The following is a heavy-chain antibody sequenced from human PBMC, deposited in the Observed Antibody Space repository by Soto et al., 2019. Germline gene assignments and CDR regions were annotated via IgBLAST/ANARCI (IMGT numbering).Heavy chain of an antibody. Sequence: QVQLVQSGAEVKKPGASEKVSCKASGYTFTSYDINWVRQATGQGLEWMGWMNPNSGNTGYAQKFQGRVTMTRNTSIITAYMELSSLRSEDTAVYYCARDLSRGTSLAAAGTYYYYYMDVWGKGTTVTVSS. CDR1: GYTFTSYD. V-gene: IGHV1-8*01. CDR2: MNPNSGNT. CDR3: ARDLSRGTSLAAAGTYYYYYMDV. D-gene: IGHD6-13*01. J-gene: IGHJ6*03.